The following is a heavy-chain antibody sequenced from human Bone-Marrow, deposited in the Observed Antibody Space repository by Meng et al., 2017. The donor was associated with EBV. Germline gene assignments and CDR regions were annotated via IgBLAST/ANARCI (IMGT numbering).Heavy chain of an antibody. CDR1: GASVSGGTYH. CDR3: ARRGESWYFDL. J-gene: IGHJ2*01. V-gene: IGHV4-61*01. D-gene: IGHD3-10*01. Sequence: QVQLQEAGPGLVQPSETLALTCPVSGASVSGGTYHWSWIRQPPGKELEWIGYIYDGGTTIYNPSLKSRVTILLDTSRNQFSLGLRSVTTADTAVYYCARRGESWYFDLWGRGTLVTVSS. CDR2: IYDGGTT.